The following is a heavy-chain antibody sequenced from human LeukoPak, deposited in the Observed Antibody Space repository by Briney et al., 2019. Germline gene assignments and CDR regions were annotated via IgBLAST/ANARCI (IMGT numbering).Heavy chain of an antibody. V-gene: IGHV4-59*01. J-gene: IGHJ3*02. D-gene: IGHD3-3*01. CDR2: IYYSGST. CDR1: GGSISSYY. Sequence: PSETLSLTCTVSGGSISSYYWSWIRQPPGKGLEWIGYIYYSGSTNYNPSLKSRVTISVDTSKNQFSLKLSSVTAADTAVYYCARDPLEGQIDIWGQGTMVTVSS. CDR3: ARDPLEGQIDI.